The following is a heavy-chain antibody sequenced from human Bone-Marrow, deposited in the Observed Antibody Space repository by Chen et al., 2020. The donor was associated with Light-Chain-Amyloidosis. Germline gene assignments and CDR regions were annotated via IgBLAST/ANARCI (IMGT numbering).Heavy chain of an antibody. CDR2: YSVDGG. D-gene: IGHD3-9*01. Sequence: QVQLVESGGGVVQPGTSLRLSCVGSGFPFSSHAMHWVRQAPGRGLEWVAVYSVDGGADSVQGRVNVSRDNSRSPRYLQMDSLRPDDTEVYYCARTLRYGHQAYLDYWGQG. J-gene: IGHJ4*02. CDR1: GFPFSSHA. V-gene: IGHV3-30*04. CDR3: ARTLRYGHQAYLDY.